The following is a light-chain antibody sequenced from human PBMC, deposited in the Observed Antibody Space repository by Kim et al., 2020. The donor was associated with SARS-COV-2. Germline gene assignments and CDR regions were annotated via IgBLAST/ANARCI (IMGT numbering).Light chain of an antibody. Sequence: GQSITISCTGTSGDVGGSKFVSWHQQHPGNPPKLIIFDGSERPSGVSNRFSGSKSGNTASLTISGLQAEDEADYYCCSYAGRPTWVFGGGTQLTVL. CDR3: CSYAGRPTWV. V-gene: IGLV2-23*01. CDR2: DGS. J-gene: IGLJ3*02. CDR1: SGDVGGSKF.